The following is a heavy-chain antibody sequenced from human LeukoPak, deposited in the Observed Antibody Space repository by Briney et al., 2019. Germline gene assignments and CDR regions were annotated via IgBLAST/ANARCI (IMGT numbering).Heavy chain of an antibody. Sequence: GGSLRLSCAASGLTFSSYSINWVRQAPGQGLEWVSYISFSSDTIYYADSVKGRFTISRDNAKNSLYLQMNSLRAEDTAVYYCARDRTYYDTSGYGLWGQGTLVTVSS. J-gene: IGHJ4*02. CDR2: ISFSSDTI. D-gene: IGHD3-22*01. CDR3: ARDRTYYDTSGYGL. CDR1: GLTFSSYS. V-gene: IGHV3-48*01.